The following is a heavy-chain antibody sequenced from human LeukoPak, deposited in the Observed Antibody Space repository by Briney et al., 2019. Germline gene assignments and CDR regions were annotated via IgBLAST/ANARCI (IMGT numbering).Heavy chain of an antibody. CDR1: GGSSSGYS. J-gene: IGHJ6*02. CDR2: INHSGST. V-gene: IGHV4-34*01. Sequence: SETLSLTCAVYGGSSSGYSWSWIRQPPGKGLEWIGEINHSGSTNYNPSLKSRVTISVDTSKNQFSLKLSSVTAADTAVYYCARVGEGYCSSTSCYARNPYYYYGMDVWGQGTTVTVSS. CDR3: ARVGEGYCSSTSCYARNPYYYYGMDV. D-gene: IGHD2-2*01.